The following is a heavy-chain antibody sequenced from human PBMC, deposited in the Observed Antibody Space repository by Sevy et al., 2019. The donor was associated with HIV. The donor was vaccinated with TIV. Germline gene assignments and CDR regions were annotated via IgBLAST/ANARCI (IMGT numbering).Heavy chain of an antibody. Sequence: GGSLRLSCAASQFTFRDYTMNWVRQTPGKGLEWISYISSGSSHIRYADSVKGRFTISRDNAENSLYLQMNRLRAEDTGVYFCAGDRDYYGSGTYDYWGQGTLVTVSS. CDR2: ISSGSSHI. V-gene: IGHV3-21*06. J-gene: IGHJ4*02. CDR3: AGDRDYYGSGTYDY. CDR1: QFTFRDYT. D-gene: IGHD3-10*01.